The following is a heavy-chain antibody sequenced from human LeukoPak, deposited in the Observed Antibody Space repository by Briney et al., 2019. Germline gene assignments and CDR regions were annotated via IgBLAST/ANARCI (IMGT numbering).Heavy chain of an antibody. Sequence: GSLRLSCAASGFTFSTYAMSWVLQAPGKGLEWVSAISTNSAGTYYADSVKGRFTISRDNSENTLYLQMNSLRGEDTAVYYCAKGSSSSRPYYFDYWGQGTLVTVSS. V-gene: IGHV3-23*01. CDR3: AKGSSSSRPYYFDY. CDR1: GFTFSTYA. D-gene: IGHD6-13*01. CDR2: ISTNSAGT. J-gene: IGHJ4*02.